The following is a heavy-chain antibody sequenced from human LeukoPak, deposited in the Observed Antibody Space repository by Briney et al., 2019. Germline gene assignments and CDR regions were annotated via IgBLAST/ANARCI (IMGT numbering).Heavy chain of an antibody. D-gene: IGHD2-2*01. CDR3: TTDPNGYQLLGYDY. CDR2: IKSKTDGGTT. V-gene: IGHV3-15*01. Sequence: GGSLRLSCAASGFTFSNAWMSWVRQAPGKGLEWVGRIKSKTDGGTTDYAAPVKGRFTISRDDSKNTLYLQMNSLKTEDTSVYYCTTDPNGYQLLGYDYWGQGTLVTVSS. CDR1: GFTFSNAW. J-gene: IGHJ4*02.